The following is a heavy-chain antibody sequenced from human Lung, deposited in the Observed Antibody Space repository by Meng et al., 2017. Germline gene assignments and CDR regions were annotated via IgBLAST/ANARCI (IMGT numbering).Heavy chain of an antibody. CDR3: TNDRLNH. CDR1: GFTFTDHW. CDR2: INRDGTKP. V-gene: IGHV3-74*01. J-gene: IGHJ1*01. D-gene: IGHD1-1*01. Sequence: EVQLEESGGGLVQPGGSLRLSCAASGFTFTDHWMHWVRQGPGKGLVWVSRINRDGTKPTYADSVKGRFTISRDNAKNTLYLQMNNLRAEDTAFYYCTNDRLNHWGQGALVTVSS.